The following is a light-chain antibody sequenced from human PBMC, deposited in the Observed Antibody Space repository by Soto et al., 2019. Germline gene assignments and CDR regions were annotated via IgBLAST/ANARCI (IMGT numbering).Light chain of an antibody. CDR1: QSISSW. V-gene: IGKV1-5*03. CDR3: QQYNSYWT. Sequence: DIQMTQSPSTLSASVGDRVTITCRASQSISSWLAWYQQKPGKAPKLLIYKASSLEIGVPSRFSGSGSGTDFTLTISSLQPDDFATYYCQQYNSYWTFGQGTKVEMK. CDR2: KAS. J-gene: IGKJ1*01.